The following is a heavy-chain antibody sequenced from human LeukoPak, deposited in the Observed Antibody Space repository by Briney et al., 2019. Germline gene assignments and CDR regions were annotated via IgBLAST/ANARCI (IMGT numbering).Heavy chain of an antibody. J-gene: IGHJ4*02. Sequence: GGSLRLSCAASGFTFSSYSMNWVRQAPGKGLEWVSYISSSSSNIYYADSVKGRFTISRDNAKNSLYLQMNSLRAEDTAVYYCARPDCSSTSCYTPEDYWAQGTLVTVSS. CDR3: ARPDCSSTSCYTPEDY. CDR2: ISSSSSNI. V-gene: IGHV3-48*04. D-gene: IGHD2-2*02. CDR1: GFTFSSYS.